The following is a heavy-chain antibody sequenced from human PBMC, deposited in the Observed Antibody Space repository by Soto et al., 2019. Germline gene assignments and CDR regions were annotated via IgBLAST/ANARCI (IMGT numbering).Heavy chain of an antibody. CDR2: ITPNSGGT. CDR1: GYTFTGYY. Sequence: ASVKVSCKASGYTFTGYYMHWVRQAPGQGLAWMGWITPNSGGTNYAQKFQGRVTMTTDKSISTAYMELSSLRSEDTAVYYCARGQTTVVTYNWFDPWGQGTLVTVSS. J-gene: IGHJ5*02. CDR3: ARGQTTVVTYNWFDP. V-gene: IGHV1-2*02. D-gene: IGHD4-17*01.